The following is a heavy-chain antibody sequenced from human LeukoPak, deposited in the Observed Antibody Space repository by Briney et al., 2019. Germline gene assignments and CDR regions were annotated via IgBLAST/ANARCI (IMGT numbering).Heavy chain of an antibody. Sequence: PSETLSLTCTVSGGSISSYYWSWIRQPPGKGLEWIGYISYSGSTNYNPSLKSRVTISVDTSNIQFSLRLSSVTAADTAVYYCARHRGSSSNYYYFDCWGQGTLVTVSS. J-gene: IGHJ4*02. CDR1: GGSISSYY. CDR3: ARHRGSSSNYYYFDC. D-gene: IGHD6-6*01. CDR2: ISYSGST. V-gene: IGHV4-59*08.